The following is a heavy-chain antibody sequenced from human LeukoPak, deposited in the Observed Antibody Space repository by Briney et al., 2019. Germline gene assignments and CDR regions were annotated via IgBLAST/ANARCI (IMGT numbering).Heavy chain of an antibody. CDR3: AKPGGGVRGVLGY. J-gene: IGHJ4*02. Sequence: AGSLRLSCAVSGVTLSSYYRSWVRQALGKGLEWVSVISDSGGSTYYADSVKGRITISSDNSKNTLYLQMNSLRAEDTAVSYCAKPGGGVRGVLGYWGQATLAVSS. CDR1: GVTLSSYY. D-gene: IGHD3-10*01. V-gene: IGHV3-23*01. CDR2: ISDSGGST.